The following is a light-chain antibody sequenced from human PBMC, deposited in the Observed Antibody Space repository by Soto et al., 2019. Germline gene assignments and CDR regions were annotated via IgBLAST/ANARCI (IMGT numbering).Light chain of an antibody. CDR2: DAS. V-gene: IGKV3-11*01. Sequence: EIVLTQSPATLSLSPGERATLSCRASQSVGTFLAWYKQRPGQAPSLLIYDASNRATGVPVRFRGSGSGTDFTLTISSLEPEDFAVYFCQQRSNWPPGLTFGGGPKVEV. CDR3: QQRSNWPPGLT. CDR1: QSVGTF. J-gene: IGKJ4*01.